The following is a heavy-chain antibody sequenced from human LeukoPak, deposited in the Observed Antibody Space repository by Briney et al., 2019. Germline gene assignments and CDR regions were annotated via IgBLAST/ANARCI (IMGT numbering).Heavy chain of an antibody. CDR1: GGTFSSYA. CDR3: ARRAVVPAAMGGYYYMDV. D-gene: IGHD2-2*01. V-gene: IGHV1-69*05. CDR2: IIPIFGTA. J-gene: IGHJ6*03. Sequence: GASVKVSCKASGGTFSSYAISWVRQAPGQGLEWMGGIIPIFGTANYAQKFQGRVTITRNTSISTAYMELSSLRSEDTAAYYCARRAVVPAAMGGYYYMDVWGKGTTVTVSS.